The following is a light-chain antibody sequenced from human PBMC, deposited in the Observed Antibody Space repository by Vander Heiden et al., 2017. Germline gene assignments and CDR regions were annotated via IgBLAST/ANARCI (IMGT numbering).Light chain of an antibody. Sequence: DIQMTQSPSTLSASVGDTVTITCRASESVNMWLAWYQQQPGKAPNVLIHKATSLKSGVPSRFSGSGFGTEFTLTISSLEPDDFATYYCQQYRTDWTFGQGTKVEI. CDR3: QQYRTDWT. V-gene: IGKV1-5*03. J-gene: IGKJ1*01. CDR2: KAT. CDR1: ESVNMW.